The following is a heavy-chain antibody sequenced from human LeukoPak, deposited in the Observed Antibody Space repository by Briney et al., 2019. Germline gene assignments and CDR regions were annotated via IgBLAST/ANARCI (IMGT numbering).Heavy chain of an antibody. Sequence: GGSLRLSCAASGFTFSSYSMNWVRQAPGKGLEWVSSTSSSSSYIYYADSVKGRFTISRDNAKNSLCLQMNSLRAEDTAVYYCARDASTMVRGISDYWGQGTLVTVSS. J-gene: IGHJ4*02. CDR3: ARDASTMVRGISDY. D-gene: IGHD3-10*01. CDR1: GFTFSSYS. CDR2: TSSSSSYI. V-gene: IGHV3-21*01.